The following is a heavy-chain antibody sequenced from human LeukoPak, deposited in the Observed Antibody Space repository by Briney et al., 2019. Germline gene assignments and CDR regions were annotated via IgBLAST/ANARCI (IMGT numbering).Heavy chain of an antibody. CDR1: GFTFSNHG. CDR3: AKDGGGWYTSGWYYFGY. V-gene: IGHV3-23*01. J-gene: IGHJ4*02. D-gene: IGHD6-19*01. Sequence: GGSLRLSCAASGFTFSNHGMSWVRQAPGKGLEWVSSVSGSGATTYYADSVKGRFTISRDNSKNTLHLQMSSLRADDTAIYYCAKDGGGWYTSGWYYFGYWGQGTLVTASS. CDR2: VSGSGATT.